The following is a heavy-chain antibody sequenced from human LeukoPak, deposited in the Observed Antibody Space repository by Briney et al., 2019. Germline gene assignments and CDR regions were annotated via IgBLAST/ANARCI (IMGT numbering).Heavy chain of an antibody. Sequence: PGGSLRLSCAAYGFTFSSYSMNWVRQAPGKGLEWVSFISTSSSYICYADSVKGRFTISRDNTKNSLYLEMNSLRAEDTALYYCAREKDSSSLGNSFDYWGQGTLVTVSS. V-gene: IGHV3-21*04. CDR1: GFTFSSYS. CDR2: ISTSSSYI. J-gene: IGHJ4*02. CDR3: AREKDSSSLGNSFDY. D-gene: IGHD6-6*01.